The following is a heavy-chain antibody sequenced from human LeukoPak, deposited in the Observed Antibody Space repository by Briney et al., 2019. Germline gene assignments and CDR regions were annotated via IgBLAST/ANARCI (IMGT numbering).Heavy chain of an antibody. V-gene: IGHV4-30-4*01. CDR1: GGSISSGDYY. CDR2: IYYSGST. CDR3: ASFGSGYGFDY. D-gene: IGHD5-12*01. J-gene: IGHJ4*02. Sequence: SQTLSLTCTVSGGSISSGDYYWSWIRQPPGKGLEWIGYIYYSGSTYYNPSLKSRVTISVDTSKNQFSLKLSSVTAADTAAYYCASFGSGYGFDYWGQGTLVTVSS.